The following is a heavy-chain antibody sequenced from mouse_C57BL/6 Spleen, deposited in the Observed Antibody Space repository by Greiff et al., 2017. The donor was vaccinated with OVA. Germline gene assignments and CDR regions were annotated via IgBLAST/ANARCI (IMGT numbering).Heavy chain of an antibody. CDR1: GYTFTSYC. D-gene: IGHD2-4*01. V-gene: IGHV1-53*01. J-gene: IGHJ2*01. Sequence: QVQLQQSGTELVKPGASVKLSCKASGYTFTSYCMHWVKQRPGQGLEWIGDINPNNGGTTYNEKFKSKATLTVDKSSSTAYMQLSSLTSEDSAVYYCARSEYDYAYFDYWGQGTTLTVSS. CDR2: INPNNGGT. CDR3: ARSEYDYAYFDY.